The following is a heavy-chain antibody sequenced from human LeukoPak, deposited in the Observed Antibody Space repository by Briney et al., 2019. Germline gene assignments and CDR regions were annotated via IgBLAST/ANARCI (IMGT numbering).Heavy chain of an antibody. CDR3: ARVRYSGSYYFDC. Sequence: TLSLTYTVAGGSMSSGYYYCSWLRQPPGKGLEWFGYNYDNGSTYYNPSLKRPVTLSVETSKNQFSLKLSDLTAADTAVYYCARVRYSGSYYFDCWGQGSMVTVPS. D-gene: IGHD1-26*01. J-gene: IGHJ4*02. V-gene: IGHV4-30-4*08. CDR2: NYDNGST. CDR1: GGSMSSGYYY.